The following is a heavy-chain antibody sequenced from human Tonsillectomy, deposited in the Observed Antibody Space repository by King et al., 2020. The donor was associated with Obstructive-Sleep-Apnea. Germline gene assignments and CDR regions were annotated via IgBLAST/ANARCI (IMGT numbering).Heavy chain of an antibody. Sequence: TLKESGPTLVKPTQTLTLTCTFSGFSLSTNGVGVGWIRQPPGEALEWLALIYWDDEKHFSPSLKSRLSITKDTSKNQVVLALTNMDPVDTATYYSAHRRPLTYYFDYWGQGTLVTVSS. D-gene: IGHD3-9*01. CDR2: IYWDDEK. CDR1: GFSLSTNGVG. V-gene: IGHV2-5*02. J-gene: IGHJ4*02. CDR3: AHRRPLTYYFDY.